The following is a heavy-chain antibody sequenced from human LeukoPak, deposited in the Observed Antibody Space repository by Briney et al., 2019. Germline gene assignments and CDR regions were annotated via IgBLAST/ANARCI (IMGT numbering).Heavy chain of an antibody. CDR2: IYHSGST. D-gene: IGHD3-3*01. Sequence: SQTLSLTCAVSGGSISSGGYSWSWIRQPPGKGLEWIGYIYHSGSTYYNPSLKSRDTISVDRSKNQFSLKLSSVTAADTAVYYCARNTYYDFWSGYIYYYGMDVWGQGTTVTVSS. V-gene: IGHV4-30-2*02. CDR1: GGSISSGGYS. J-gene: IGHJ6*02. CDR3: ARNTYYDFWSGYIYYYGMDV.